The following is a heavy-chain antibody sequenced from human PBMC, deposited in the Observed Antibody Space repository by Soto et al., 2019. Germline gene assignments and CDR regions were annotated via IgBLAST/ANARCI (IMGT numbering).Heavy chain of an antibody. CDR2: IYYSGST. V-gene: IGHV4-31*03. CDR3: ARGGDHEYYYYGMDV. J-gene: IGHJ6*02. CDR1: GGSISSGGYY. Sequence: SETLSLTCTVSGGSISSGGYYWSWIRQHPGKGLEWIGYIYYSGSTYYNPSLKSRVTISVDTSKNQFSLKLSSVTAADTAVYYFARGGDHEYYYYGMDVWGQGTTVTVSS. D-gene: IGHD2-21*02.